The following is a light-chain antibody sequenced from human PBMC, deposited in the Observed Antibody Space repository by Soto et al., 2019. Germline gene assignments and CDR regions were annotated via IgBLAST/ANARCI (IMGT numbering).Light chain of an antibody. J-gene: IGKJ3*01. V-gene: IGKV1-39*01. Sequence: DFQMTQSPSSLSASVGDRVSITCRASQSIGTSLNWYQQKPRKAPKLLIYYSSTLQGGGPSVFSRRGPGTDFNHTISSLRPEDFATYYCQQSDTAPFSFGRGTKVDVK. CDR3: QQSDTAPFS. CDR2: YSS. CDR1: QSIGTS.